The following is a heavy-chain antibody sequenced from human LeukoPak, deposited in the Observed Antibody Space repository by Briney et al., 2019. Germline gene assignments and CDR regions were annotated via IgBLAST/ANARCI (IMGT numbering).Heavy chain of an antibody. Sequence: GGSLRLSCAASGFTFSSYSMNWVRQAPGKGLEWVSYISSSSSTIYYADSVKGRFTISRDNAKNSLYLQMNSLRAEDTAVYYCAREGDGYNLYYFDYWGQGTLVTVSS. CDR3: AREGDGYNLYYFDY. D-gene: IGHD5-24*01. V-gene: IGHV3-48*01. CDR1: GFTFSSYS. CDR2: ISSSSSTI. J-gene: IGHJ4*02.